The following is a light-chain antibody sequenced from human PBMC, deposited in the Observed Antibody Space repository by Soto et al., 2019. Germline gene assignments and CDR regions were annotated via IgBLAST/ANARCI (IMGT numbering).Light chain of an antibody. J-gene: IGKJ4*01. CDR2: DAS. V-gene: IGKV3D-20*02. Sequence: EIVLTQSPGTLSLSPGERATLSCRASQSVSSTHLAWYQQKPGQAPRLLIYDASSRATGIPDRFSGSGSGTDFTLYISRVGAECRERDHCQRRSRWAVRVAGGTKVDIK. CDR1: QSVSSTH. CDR3: QRRSRWAVR.